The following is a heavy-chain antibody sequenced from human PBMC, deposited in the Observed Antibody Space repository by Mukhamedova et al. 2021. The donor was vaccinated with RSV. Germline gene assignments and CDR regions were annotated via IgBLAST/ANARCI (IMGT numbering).Heavy chain of an antibody. CDR2: GSNT. CDR3: ARVAQTFQSYLYFDC. J-gene: IGHJ4*02. Sequence: GSNTLYADSVKGRFTISRDNAKNTVYLQMNSLRVEDTAIYYSARVAQTFQSYLYFDCWDQGALVNVYS. D-gene: IGHD2/OR15-2a*01. V-gene: IGHV3-74*01.